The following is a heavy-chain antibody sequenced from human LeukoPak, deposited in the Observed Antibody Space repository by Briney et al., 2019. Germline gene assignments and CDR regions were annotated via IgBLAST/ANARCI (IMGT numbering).Heavy chain of an antibody. D-gene: IGHD3-3*01. CDR1: GFTFSKYT. CDR2: ISSSGSTI. Sequence: GGSLRLSCAASGFTFSKYTMSWVRQAPGKGLEWVSYISSSGSTIYYADSVKGRFTISRDNAKNSLYLQMNSLRAEDTAVYYCARERETGITIFGVVTPFDYWGQGTLVTVSS. J-gene: IGHJ4*02. CDR3: ARERETGITIFGVVTPFDY. V-gene: IGHV3-11*01.